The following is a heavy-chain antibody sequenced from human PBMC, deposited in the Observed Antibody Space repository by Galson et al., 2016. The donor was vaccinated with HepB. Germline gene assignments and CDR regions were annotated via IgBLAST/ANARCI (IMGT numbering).Heavy chain of an antibody. CDR1: GFIFSNYW. D-gene: IGHD5-12*01. CDR3: ARGLSSGYENADS. CDR2: IDPRDSET. Sequence: QSGAEVKKPGEPLRISCKGHGFIFSNYWISWVRQRPGEGLEWMGRIDPRDSETNYSPAFQGHVNMSVDKSISTAFLQWSSLKAADTAIYFCARGLSSGYENADSWGQGTLVSVSS. V-gene: IGHV5-10-1*01. J-gene: IGHJ5*01.